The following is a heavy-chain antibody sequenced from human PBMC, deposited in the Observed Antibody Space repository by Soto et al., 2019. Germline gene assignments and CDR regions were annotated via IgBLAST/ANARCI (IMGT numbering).Heavy chain of an antibody. V-gene: IGHV2-5*02. CDR2: LYCDEDI. J-gene: IGHJ4*02. CDR1: GFSLSTTGMG. Sequence: QITLKESGPTLVKPTQTLTLTCTFSGFSLSTTGMGVGWIRQPPGKALERLALLYCDEDIHYSPSLKSRLTITKDTSKNQVVLTMTNIDPVDTATYYCVHRRSKGDFYLWGQGTLVTVSS. D-gene: IGHD3-3*01. CDR3: VHRRSKGDFYL.